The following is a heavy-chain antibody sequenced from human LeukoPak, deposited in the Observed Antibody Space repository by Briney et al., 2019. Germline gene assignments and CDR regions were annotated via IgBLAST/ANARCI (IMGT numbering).Heavy chain of an antibody. Sequence: GRSLRLSCAASGFTFDSYGMSWVRQAPGKGLEWVSLISGSGDNTWYADSVKGRFTISRDNFKNTVSLQMNSLRAEDTAVYYCAKDLWTMTTFAFDLWGQGTMVTVSS. CDR1: GFTFDSYG. D-gene: IGHD4-17*01. V-gene: IGHV3-23*01. J-gene: IGHJ3*01. CDR3: AKDLWTMTTFAFDL. CDR2: ISGSGDNT.